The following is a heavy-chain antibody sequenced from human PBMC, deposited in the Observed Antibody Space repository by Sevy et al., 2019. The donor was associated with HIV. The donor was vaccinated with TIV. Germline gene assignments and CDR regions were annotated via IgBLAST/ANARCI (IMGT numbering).Heavy chain of an antibody. V-gene: IGHV3-30*18. CDR2: ISYDGSHK. CDR3: AKGKGDLSSGGSRYDCYYYGMDV. Sequence: GGSLRLSCTASGFTFSSYGMHWVRQAPGKGLEWVAVISYDGSHKYYADSVKGRFTISRDNSKNTLYLQMNSLRAEDTAVYYCAKGKGDLSSGGSRYDCYYYGMDVWGQGTTVTVSS. D-gene: IGHD2-15*01. J-gene: IGHJ6*02. CDR1: GFTFSSYG.